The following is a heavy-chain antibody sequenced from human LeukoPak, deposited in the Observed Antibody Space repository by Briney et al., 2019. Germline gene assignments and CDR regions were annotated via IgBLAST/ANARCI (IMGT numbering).Heavy chain of an antibody. CDR3: ARDPYNGAYSEGYYYYYMDV. CDR1: GITFSNYN. V-gene: IGHV3-21*01. CDR2: ITSSSSYT. D-gene: IGHD1-1*01. J-gene: IGHJ6*03. Sequence: NPGGSLRLSCAAPGITFSNYNMNWVRQAPGKGLEWISSITSSSSYTFYADSVKGRFTISRDNAKNSLDLQMNSLRVEDTAIYYCARDPYNGAYSEGYYYYYMDVWGKGTTVTVSS.